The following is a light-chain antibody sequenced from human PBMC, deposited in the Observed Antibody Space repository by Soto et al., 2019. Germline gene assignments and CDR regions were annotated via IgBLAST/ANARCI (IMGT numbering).Light chain of an antibody. V-gene: IGKV3-20*01. CDR2: GAS. Sequence: EIVLTQSPGTLSLSPGERATLSCRASQSVSSSYLVWYQQKPGQAPRLLIYGASSRATGIPDRFSGSGSGTEFTLTISSLQSEDFAVYYCQQYNNWPPITFGQGTRLEIK. J-gene: IGKJ5*01. CDR1: QSVSSSY. CDR3: QQYNNWPPIT.